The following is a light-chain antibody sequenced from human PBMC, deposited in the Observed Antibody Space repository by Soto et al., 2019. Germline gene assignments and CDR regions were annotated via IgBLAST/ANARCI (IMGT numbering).Light chain of an antibody. CDR1: QSVLYSSNNKNY. J-gene: IGKJ2*01. V-gene: IGKV4-1*01. CDR2: WAS. Sequence: DSVMTQSPDSLAVYLGERATINCKSSQSVLYSSNNKNYVAWYQQKPGQPPNLLIYWASTRESVVPDRFSGSGSGTDFTLNISSLQAEDVAVYYCQQYYSTPRTFGQGTKLEIK. CDR3: QQYYSTPRT.